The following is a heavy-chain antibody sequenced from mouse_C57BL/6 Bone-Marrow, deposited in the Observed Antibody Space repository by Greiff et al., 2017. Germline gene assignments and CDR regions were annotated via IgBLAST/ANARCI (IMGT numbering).Heavy chain of an antibody. J-gene: IGHJ2*01. CDR2: IDPSDSYP. V-gene: IGHV1-50*01. Sequence: QVQLQQPGAELVKPGASVKLSCKASGYTFTSYWMQWVKQRPGQGLEWIGEIDPSDSYPNYNQKFKGKATLTVDTSSSTAYMQLSSLTSEDSAVYYCARGRAFYSNYDYWGQGTTLTVSS. CDR1: GYTFTSYW. D-gene: IGHD2-5*01. CDR3: ARGRAFYSNYDY.